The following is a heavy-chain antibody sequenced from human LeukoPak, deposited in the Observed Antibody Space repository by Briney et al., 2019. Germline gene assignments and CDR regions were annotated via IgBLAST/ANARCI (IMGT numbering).Heavy chain of an antibody. CDR1: AFTFRSYA. V-gene: IGHV3-23*01. CDR2: ISGSGGST. Sequence: GGSLRLSCAASAFTFRSYAMVWVRQAPGKGLEWVSTISGSGGSTYYSDSAKGRFTIPRDNSNNTLYLQMNSLRAGDTAVYYCAKGAASRGYTYVANWGQGTLVTVTS. CDR3: AKGAASRGYTYVAN. J-gene: IGHJ4*02. D-gene: IGHD5-18*01.